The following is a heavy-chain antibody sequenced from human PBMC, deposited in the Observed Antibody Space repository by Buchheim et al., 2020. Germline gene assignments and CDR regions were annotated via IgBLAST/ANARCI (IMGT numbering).Heavy chain of an antibody. Sequence: QLQLQESGPGLVKPSETLSLTCTVSGGSISSSSYYWGWIRQPPGKGLEWIGSIYYSGSTYYNPSLKSRVPISVDTSKNQFSLKLSSVTAAGTAVYYCARDGRYSSSWYSRYWYFDLWGRGTL. J-gene: IGHJ2*01. CDR1: GGSISSSSYY. CDR3: ARDGRYSSSWYSRYWYFDL. CDR2: IYYSGST. V-gene: IGHV4-39*07. D-gene: IGHD6-13*01.